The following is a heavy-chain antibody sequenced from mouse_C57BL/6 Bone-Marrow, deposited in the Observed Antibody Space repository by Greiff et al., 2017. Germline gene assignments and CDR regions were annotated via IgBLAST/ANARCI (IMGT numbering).Heavy chain of an antibody. D-gene: IGHD4-1*01. V-gene: IGHV5-4*03. J-gene: IGHJ2*01. CDR2: ISDGGSYT. CDR1: GFTFSSYA. CDR3: ARLTGTEGFDY. Sequence: EVKLVESGGGLVKPGGSLKLSCAASGFTFSSYAMSWVRQTPEKRLEWVATISDGGSYTYYPDNVKGRFTISRDNAKNNLYLQMSQLKSEDTAMYYGARLTGTEGFDYWGQGTTLTVSS.